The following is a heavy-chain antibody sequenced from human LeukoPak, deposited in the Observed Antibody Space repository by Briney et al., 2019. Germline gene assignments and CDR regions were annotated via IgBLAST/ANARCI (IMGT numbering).Heavy chain of an antibody. Sequence: PSETLSLTCTVSGGSISSGGYYWSWIRQHPGKGLEWIGYIYYSGSTYYNPSLKSRVTISVDTSENQFSLKLSSVTAADTAVYCCAKMGPAMVFGYWGQGTLVTVSS. V-gene: IGHV4-31*03. J-gene: IGHJ4*02. CDR1: GGSISSGGYY. CDR2: IYYSGST. D-gene: IGHD5-18*01. CDR3: AKMGPAMVFGY.